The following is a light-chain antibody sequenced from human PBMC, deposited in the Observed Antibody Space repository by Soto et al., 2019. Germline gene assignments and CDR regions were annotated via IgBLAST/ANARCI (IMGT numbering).Light chain of an antibody. J-gene: IGKJ3*01. Sequence: DIVMTQSPDSLAVSLGERATINCKSSRSVLYSSNNKNYLAWYQQNPGQPPKLLIYWASTRESGVPDRFSGRGSGTDFTLTISRLQAEDVAFYYLQQYYTTPSFGAGTKVDI. V-gene: IGKV4-1*01. CDR3: QQYYTTPS. CDR1: RSVLYSSNNKNY. CDR2: WAS.